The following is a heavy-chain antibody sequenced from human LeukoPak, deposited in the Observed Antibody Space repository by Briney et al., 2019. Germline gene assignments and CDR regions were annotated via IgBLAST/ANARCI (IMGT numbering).Heavy chain of an antibody. J-gene: IGHJ4*02. V-gene: IGHV4-4*02. CDR1: GGSISSSNW. D-gene: IGHD3-22*01. CDR2: IYHSGIT. CDR3: AGAIYYYDSSGYPY. Sequence: PSETLSLTCAVSGGSISSSNWWSWVRQPPGKGLEWIGEIYHSGITNYNPSLKSRLTISVDKSKNQFSLKLSSVTAADTAVYYCAGAIYYYDSSGYPYWGQGTLVTVSS.